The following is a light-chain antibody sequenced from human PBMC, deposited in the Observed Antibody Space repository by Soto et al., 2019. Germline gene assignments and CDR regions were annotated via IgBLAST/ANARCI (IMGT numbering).Light chain of an antibody. CDR2: SAS. CDR1: QDINKF. V-gene: IGKV1-9*01. Sequence: IQLTQSPSSLSASVGDRVTITCRASQDINKFLAWFQQKPGKAPNLLIFSASTLQSAVPSRFRGGGSGTDFTLTINSLQSEDFATYYSQQLKTYAYTFGQGTKLVIK. J-gene: IGKJ2*01. CDR3: QQLKTYAYT.